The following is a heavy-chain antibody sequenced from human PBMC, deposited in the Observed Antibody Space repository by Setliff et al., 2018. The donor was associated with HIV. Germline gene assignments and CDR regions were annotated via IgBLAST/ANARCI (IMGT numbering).Heavy chain of an antibody. CDR1: RGSISRYY. D-gene: IGHD4-17*01. Sequence: LSLTCTVSRGSISRYYWSWIRQPPGKGLEWIGYIYYTGTTKYNLSLKSRVTMSVDTSKNQLSLKLSSLTAADTAVYYCARDRPPSTVDMLGAFDRWGQGTMVTVSS. V-gene: IGHV4-59*01. J-gene: IGHJ3*02. CDR3: ARDRPPSTVDMLGAFDR. CDR2: IYYTGTT.